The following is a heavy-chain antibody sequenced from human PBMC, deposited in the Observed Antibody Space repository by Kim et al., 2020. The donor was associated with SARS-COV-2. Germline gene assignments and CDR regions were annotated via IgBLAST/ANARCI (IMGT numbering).Heavy chain of an antibody. J-gene: IGHJ2*01. CDR1: GGSISSGGYY. D-gene: IGHD2-21*01. V-gene: IGHV4-31*03. Sequence: SETLSLTCTVSGGSISSGGYYWSWLRQHPGKGLEWIGYIYYSGSTYYNPSLKSRVTISVDTSKNQFSLKQSSVTAAQTAVYYCARHPRIEGRWYCDHWGRGTLVTVSS. CDR3: ARHPRIEGRWYCDH. CDR2: IYYSGST.